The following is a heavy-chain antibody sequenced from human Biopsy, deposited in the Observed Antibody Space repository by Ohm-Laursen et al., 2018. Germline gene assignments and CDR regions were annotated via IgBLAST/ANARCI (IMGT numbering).Heavy chain of an antibody. CDR1: GFTFSNYY. Sequence: GSLRLSCSAPGFTFSNYYMHWVRQAPGKGLLWVLRIKRDGTTTDYAESVKGRFTISRDNAKNTLYLQMNSLRAEDTAVYYCARGGFFAYSTFDYWGQGALVTVSS. CDR3: ARGGFFAYSTFDY. CDR2: IKRDGTTT. V-gene: IGHV3-74*01. J-gene: IGHJ4*02. D-gene: IGHD4-11*01.